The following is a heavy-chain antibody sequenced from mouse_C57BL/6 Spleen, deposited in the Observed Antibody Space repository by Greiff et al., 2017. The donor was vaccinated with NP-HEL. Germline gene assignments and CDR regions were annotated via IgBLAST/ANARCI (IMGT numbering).Heavy chain of an antibody. D-gene: IGHD2-4*01. Sequence: VQLQQSGPELVKPGASVKISCKASGYAFSSSWMNWVKQRPGKGLEWIGRIYPGDGDTNYNGKFKGKATLTADKSSSTAYMQLSSLTSEDSAVYFCGYDYDLDYWGQGTTLTVSS. CDR3: GYDYDLDY. CDR1: GYAFSSSW. J-gene: IGHJ2*01. V-gene: IGHV1-82*01. CDR2: IYPGDGDT.